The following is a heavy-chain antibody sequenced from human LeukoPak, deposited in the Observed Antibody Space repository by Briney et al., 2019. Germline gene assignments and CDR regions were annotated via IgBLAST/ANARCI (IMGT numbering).Heavy chain of an antibody. CDR3: ARVGPSNALDI. CDR1: GFTFGDYG. V-gene: IGHV3-64*01. D-gene: IGHD2-2*01. Sequence: GGSLRLSCTTSGFTFGDYGMSWVRQAPGRGLEYVSSLNSDGGGTSYANSLKGRFTISRDNSKNTLYLQMGSLTTEDMAVYYCARVGPSNALDIWGQGTMVTVSS. J-gene: IGHJ3*02. CDR2: LNSDGGGT.